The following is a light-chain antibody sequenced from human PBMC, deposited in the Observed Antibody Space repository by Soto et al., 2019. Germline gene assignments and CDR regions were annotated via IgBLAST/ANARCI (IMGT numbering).Light chain of an antibody. CDR3: QQYNNWPLT. V-gene: IGKV3-15*01. CDR2: GAS. Sequence: EIVMTQSPAILSVSPGERATLSCRASQSIGTNLAWYQQKPGQAPRLLFYGASTRATGVPARFSGSGSGTEFTLTISSLQSEDFAVYYCQQYNNWPLTFGGGTKVEIK. CDR1: QSIGTN. J-gene: IGKJ4*01.